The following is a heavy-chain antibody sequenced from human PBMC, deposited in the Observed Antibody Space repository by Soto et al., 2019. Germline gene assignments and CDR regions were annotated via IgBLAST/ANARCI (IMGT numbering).Heavy chain of an antibody. Sequence: GGSLRLSCAASGFTFSSYSMNWVRQAPGKGLEWVSSISSSSSYIYYADSVKGRFTISRDNAKNSLYLQMNSLRAEDTAVYYCARGKKVGGYCSSTSCFDYWGQGTLVTVSS. J-gene: IGHJ4*02. CDR1: GFTFSSYS. V-gene: IGHV3-21*01. D-gene: IGHD2-2*01. CDR2: ISSSSSYI. CDR3: ARGKKVGGYCSSTSCFDY.